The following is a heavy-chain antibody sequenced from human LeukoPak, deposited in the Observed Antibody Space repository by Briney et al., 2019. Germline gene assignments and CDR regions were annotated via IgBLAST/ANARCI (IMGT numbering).Heavy chain of an antibody. J-gene: IGHJ4*02. D-gene: IGHD4-23*01. CDR2: VSGSGGST. CDR1: GFTFSSYA. V-gene: IGHV3-23*01. CDR3: AKDLGSVVTPPSLDY. Sequence: GGSLRLSCAASGFTFSSYATSWVRQAPGKGLEWVSAVSGSGGSTYYADSVKGRFTISRDNSKNTLSLQMNSLRAEDTAVYYCAKDLGSVVTPPSLDYWGQGTLVTVSS.